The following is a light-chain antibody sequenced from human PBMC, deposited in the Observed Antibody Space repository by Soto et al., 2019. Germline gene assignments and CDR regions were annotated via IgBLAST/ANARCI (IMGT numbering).Light chain of an antibody. CDR1: QDISSY. Sequence: DIQLTQSPSFLSASVGDRVTITCRASQDISSYLAWYQQRPGKVPRFLTHSASTLQSGVPSRFSATGSGTTFTLTISSLLPEDIATFFCHQLVRFPRSFGQGTKVEV. CDR2: SAS. V-gene: IGKV1-9*01. J-gene: IGKJ1*01. CDR3: HQLVRFPRS.